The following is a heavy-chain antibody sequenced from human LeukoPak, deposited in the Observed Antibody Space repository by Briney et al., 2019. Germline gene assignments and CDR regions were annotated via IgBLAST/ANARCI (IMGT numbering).Heavy chain of an antibody. CDR2: IYPGDSDT. CDR3: ARQGWDYGDRAGWPYYFAY. D-gene: IGHD4-17*01. Sequence: KYGESLKISCKGSGYSVTSYMIGWVRQMPGKGLEWMGIIYPGDSDTRYSPSFQGQVTISADKSISTAYLQWSSLKASDTAMYYCARQGWDYGDRAGWPYYFAYWGQGTLVTVSS. CDR1: GYSVTSYM. J-gene: IGHJ4*02. V-gene: IGHV5-51*01.